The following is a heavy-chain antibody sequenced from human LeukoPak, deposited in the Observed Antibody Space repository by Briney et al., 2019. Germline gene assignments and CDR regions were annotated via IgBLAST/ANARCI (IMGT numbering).Heavy chain of an antibody. Sequence: GGSLRLSCVASGFTFSSYSMNWVRQAPGKGLEWVSSVSSSSSYIYYADSVKGRFTISRDNAKNSLYLQMNSLRAEDTAVYYCARPQDIVVVVAATSIDYWGQGTLVTVSS. CDR3: ARPQDIVVVVAATSIDY. D-gene: IGHD2-15*01. V-gene: IGHV3-21*01. CDR2: VSSSSSYI. J-gene: IGHJ4*02. CDR1: GFTFSSYS.